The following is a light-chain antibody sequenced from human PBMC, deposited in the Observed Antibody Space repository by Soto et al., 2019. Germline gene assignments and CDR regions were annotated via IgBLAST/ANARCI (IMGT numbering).Light chain of an antibody. Sequence: DIQMTQSPSSLSASVGDRVTITCRASQYISSYVHWYQQKPGKAPKFLIYGASDLQRGVPSRFSGSGSGTDFTLAINSLQPEDFATYYCQQRYSRPITCGPGTKLDIK. V-gene: IGKV1-39*01. CDR2: GAS. J-gene: IGKJ3*01. CDR1: QYISSY. CDR3: QQRYSRPIT.